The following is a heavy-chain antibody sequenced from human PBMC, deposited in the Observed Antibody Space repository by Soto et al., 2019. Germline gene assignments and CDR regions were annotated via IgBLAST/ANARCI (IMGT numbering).Heavy chain of an antibody. CDR2: IYYSGST. CDR3: ARNARGYSYGSLGY. CDR1: GGSISSGVYY. J-gene: IGHJ4*02. V-gene: IGHV4-31*03. Sequence: SETLSLTCTVSGGSISSGVYYWSWIRHHPGKGLEWIGYIYYSGSTYYNPSLKSRVTISVDTSKNQFSLKLSSVTAADTAVYYCARNARGYSYGSLGYWGQGTLVTVSS. D-gene: IGHD5-18*01.